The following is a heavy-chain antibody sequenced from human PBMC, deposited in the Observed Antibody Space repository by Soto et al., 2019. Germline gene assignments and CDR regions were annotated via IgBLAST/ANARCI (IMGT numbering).Heavy chain of an antibody. CDR1: GFTFSSYG. Sequence: EVQLLESGGDLIQPGGSLRVSCAASGFTFSSYGMTWVRQAPGKGLEWVSAIDIRGGTYYADNVKGRFTISRDNFKNTWNLQMNSLRAEDTAMYYCARERGYGAYGNHDFDYWGQGTLVTVSS. CDR2: IDIRGGT. V-gene: IGHV3-23*05. CDR3: ARERGYGAYGNHDFDY. J-gene: IGHJ4*02. D-gene: IGHD5-12*01.